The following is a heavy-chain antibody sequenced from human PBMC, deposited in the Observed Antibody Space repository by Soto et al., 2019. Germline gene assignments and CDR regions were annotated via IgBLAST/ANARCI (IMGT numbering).Heavy chain of an antibody. J-gene: IGHJ4*02. CDR1: GDSIRNYY. V-gene: IGHV4-59*01. D-gene: IGHD2-15*01. CDR3: AIVTAVAGY. Sequence: QVQLQESGPGLVKPSETLSLTCTVSGDSIRNYYWSWIRQPPGKGLEWIGYIYYSGTTNYNPSRESRVTISVDASNNQFSLRLTSVTAADTAVYYCAIVTAVAGYWGQGTLVTVSS. CDR2: IYYSGTT.